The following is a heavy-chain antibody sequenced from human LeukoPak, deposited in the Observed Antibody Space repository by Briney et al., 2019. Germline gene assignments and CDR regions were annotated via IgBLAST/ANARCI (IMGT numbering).Heavy chain of an antibody. Sequence: ASVKVSCKVSGYTLTELSMHWVRQAPGKGLEWMGGFDPEDGETIYAQKFQGRVTMTEDTSTDTAYMELSSLRSEDTAVYYCASHPWDPFRLAPQRDFDYWGQGTLVTVSS. D-gene: IGHD3-3*02. CDR2: FDPEDGET. J-gene: IGHJ4*02. V-gene: IGHV1-24*01. CDR1: GYTLTELS. CDR3: ASHPWDPFRLAPQRDFDY.